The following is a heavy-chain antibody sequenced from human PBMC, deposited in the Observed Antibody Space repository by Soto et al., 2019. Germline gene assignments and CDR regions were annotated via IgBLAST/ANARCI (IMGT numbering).Heavy chain of an antibody. J-gene: IGHJ4*02. V-gene: IGHV1-46*01. CDR3: ARIISGGPFDY. Sequence: GASVKVSCKASGYTFTSYYMHWVRQAPGQGLEWMGIINPSGGSTSYAQKFQGRVTMTRDTSTSTVYMELSSLGSEDTAVYYCARIISGGPFDYWGQGPLVTVAS. D-gene: IGHD2-15*01. CDR1: GYTFTSYY. CDR2: INPSGGST.